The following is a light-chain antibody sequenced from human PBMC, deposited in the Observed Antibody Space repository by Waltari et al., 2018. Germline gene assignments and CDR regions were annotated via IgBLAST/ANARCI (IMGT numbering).Light chain of an antibody. CDR3: QVWDDSNNSGV. J-gene: IGLJ2*01. Sequence: SYVLTQTPSVSLAPGQTAIITCGGDNIESKRVHWYQLQPGQAPVLVIFYDSDRPPGIPDRFSGSNSGNTATLTISRVEDDDEADYFCQVWDDSNNSGVFGGGTKLTVL. V-gene: IGLV3-21*04. CDR1: NIESKR. CDR2: YDS.